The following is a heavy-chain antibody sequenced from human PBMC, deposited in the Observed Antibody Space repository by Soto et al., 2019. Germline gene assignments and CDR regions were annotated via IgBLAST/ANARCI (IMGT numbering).Heavy chain of an antibody. CDR2: IYYSGST. Sequence: QVQLQESGPGLVKPSETLSLTCTVSGGSISSYYWSWIRQPPGKGLEWIGYIYYSGSTNYNPSLTPRVTISVDTSKNQFSLKLSSVTAADTAVYYCARDRLRSGMDVWGQGTTVTVSS. V-gene: IGHV4-59*01. CDR1: GGSISSYY. D-gene: IGHD5-12*01. J-gene: IGHJ6*02. CDR3: ARDRLRSGMDV.